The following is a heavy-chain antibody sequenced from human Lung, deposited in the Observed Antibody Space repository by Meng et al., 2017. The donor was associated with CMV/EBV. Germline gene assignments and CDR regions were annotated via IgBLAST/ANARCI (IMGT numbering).Heavy chain of an antibody. CDR3: AKAPNLYYYYGLAG. J-gene: IGHJ6*02. Sequence: GGSLRLXCKASGFSFTNSWVGWVRQMPGKGLEWMAFIYPGDSETKYSPAFQGQVTISADKSISTAYLQWSSLKASDTAMYYCAKAPNLYYYYGLAGWGQWNXV. V-gene: IGHV5-51*01. CDR1: GFSFTNSW. CDR2: IYPGDSET.